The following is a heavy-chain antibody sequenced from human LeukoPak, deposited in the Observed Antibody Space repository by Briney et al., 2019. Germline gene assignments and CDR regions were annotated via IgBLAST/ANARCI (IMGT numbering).Heavy chain of an antibody. V-gene: IGHV1-69*13. CDR2: IIPIFGPA. D-gene: IGHD5-12*01. Sequence: ASVNVSCTASGVTISSHTINWVRQAPGHGLEWVGGIIPIFGPANYAQKFQGRVTITADESTRTAYMELSSLRSEDTAVYYCARRIGYSGCDLNYWFDPWGQGTLVTVSS. CDR1: GVTISSHT. CDR3: ARRIGYSGCDLNYWFDP. J-gene: IGHJ5*02.